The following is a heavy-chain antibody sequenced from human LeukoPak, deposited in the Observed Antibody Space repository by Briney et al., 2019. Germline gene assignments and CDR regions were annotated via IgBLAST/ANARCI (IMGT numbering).Heavy chain of an antibody. V-gene: IGHV4-34*01. Sequence: SETLSLTCAVYGGSFSGYYWSWIRQPPGKGLEWIGEINHSGSTNYNPSLKSRVTISVDTSKNQFSLKLSSVTAADTAVYYCARGRSITMVRGSNHTSFRFDCWGQGTLVTVSS. D-gene: IGHD3-10*01. CDR1: GGSFSGYY. CDR2: INHSGST. CDR3: ARGRSITMVRGSNHTSFRFDC. J-gene: IGHJ4*02.